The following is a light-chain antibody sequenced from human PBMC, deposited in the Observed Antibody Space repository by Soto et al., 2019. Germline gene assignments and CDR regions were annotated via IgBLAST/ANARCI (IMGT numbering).Light chain of an antibody. CDR3: SSYTSSSTLRV. CDR1: SSDVGGYNY. CDR2: DVS. Sequence: QSALTQPASVSGSPGQSITISCTGTSSDVGGYNYVSWYQQHPGKAPKLMIYDVSNRPSGVSNRFSGSKSSNTASLTISGLQAEDEADYYCSSYTSSSTLRVFGGGTKLTVL. J-gene: IGLJ2*01. V-gene: IGLV2-14*01.